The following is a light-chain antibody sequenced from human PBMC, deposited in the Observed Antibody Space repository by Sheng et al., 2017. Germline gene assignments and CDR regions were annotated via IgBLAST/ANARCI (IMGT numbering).Light chain of an antibody. CDR2: DAS. CDR1: QGINSY. Sequence: DIQLTQSPSFLSASVGDRVTITCRASQGINSYLAWYQQRPGKVPKLLIYDASALQSGVPSRFSGSGSGTEFTLTITSLQPEDFATYYCQQLSRYPLTFGRRNHHRDQ. CDR3: QQLSRYPLT. J-gene: IGKJ4*01. V-gene: IGKV1-9*01.